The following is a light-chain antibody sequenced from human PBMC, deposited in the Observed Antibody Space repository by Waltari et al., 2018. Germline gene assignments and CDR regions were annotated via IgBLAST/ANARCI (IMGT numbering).Light chain of an antibody. Sequence: EVVMTQSPAILSVSPGETASLSCRASRTIGSDLAWYQQKPGQSPRLLIYGVSSRATGFPARFSASGSGTEFTLTITVLQSEDVAVYHCQQYGDWPPTFGQGTQLEIK. J-gene: IGKJ2*01. V-gene: IGKV3-15*01. CDR2: GVS. CDR3: QQYGDWPPT. CDR1: RTIGSD.